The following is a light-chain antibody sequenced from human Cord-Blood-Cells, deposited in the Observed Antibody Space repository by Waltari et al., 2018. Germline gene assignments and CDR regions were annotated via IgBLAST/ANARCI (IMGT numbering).Light chain of an antibody. CDR2: DAS. Sequence: MVLTQSPATLPLSPGERATLSCRASQRVSSYFAWDQPKPGQAPTPLIYDASNSATGIPDRCSGSGSGTDFTLTISGLEPEDFAVYYCQQRSNWPFTVGPGTKVEIK. V-gene: IGKV3-11*01. CDR1: QRVSSY. J-gene: IGKJ3*01. CDR3: QQRSNWPFT.